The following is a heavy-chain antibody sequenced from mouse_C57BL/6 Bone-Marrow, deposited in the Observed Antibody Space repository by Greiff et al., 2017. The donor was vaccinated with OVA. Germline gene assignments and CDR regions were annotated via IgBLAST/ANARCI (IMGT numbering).Heavy chain of an antibody. CDR2: ISYSGST. J-gene: IGHJ1*03. CDR3: ARVYGSSYWYFDV. CDR1: GYSITSDY. Sequence: EVQLVESGPGLAKPSQTLSLTCSVTGYSITSDYWNWIRKFPGNKLEYMGYISYSGSTYYNPSLKSRISITRDTSKNQYYLQLKSVTTEDTATYYCARVYGSSYWYFDVWGTGTTVTVSS. V-gene: IGHV3-8*01. D-gene: IGHD1-1*01.